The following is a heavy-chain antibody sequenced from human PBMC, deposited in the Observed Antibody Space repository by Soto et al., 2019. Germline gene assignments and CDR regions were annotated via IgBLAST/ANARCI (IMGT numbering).Heavy chain of an antibody. D-gene: IGHD6-13*01. CDR1: GFTFTNYA. Sequence: EVQLLESGGGFVQPGGSLRLPCAASGFTFTNYALSWVRQAPGKGLEWVSTIGGGSGSTSYADSVKGRFSISRENSKNTLYLQMSSLRAEDTAVYYCATRMYSTSWYYFVSWGQGTLVTVSS. CDR2: IGGGSGST. J-gene: IGHJ4*02. V-gene: IGHV3-23*01. CDR3: ATRMYSTSWYYFVS.